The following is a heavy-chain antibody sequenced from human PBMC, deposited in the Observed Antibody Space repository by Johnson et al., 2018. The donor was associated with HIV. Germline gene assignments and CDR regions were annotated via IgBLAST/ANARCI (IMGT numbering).Heavy chain of an antibody. CDR2: ISGRGNAI. CDR3: ARGGGVVGNAFDI. Sequence: QEQLVESGGGLVKPGGSLRLSCVASRLTLSDSYMSWIRQAPGKGLEWVSYISGRGNAIYYANSVKGRFTISRDNSKNTLYLQMGSLKAEDMAVYYCARGGGVVGNAFDIWGQGTMVTVSS. D-gene: IGHD1-26*01. CDR1: RLTLSDSY. V-gene: IGHV3-11*04. J-gene: IGHJ3*02.